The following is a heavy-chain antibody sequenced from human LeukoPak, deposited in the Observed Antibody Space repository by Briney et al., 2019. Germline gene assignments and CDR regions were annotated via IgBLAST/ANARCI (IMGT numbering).Heavy chain of an antibody. J-gene: IGHJ5*02. CDR2: VWYDGTRK. Sequence: PGGSLRLSCAASGFTFTGYGFHWVRQAQGKGLEWVAVVWYDGTRKYYADSVKGRFTVSRDNSENTVYLQISGLRAEDTAVYYCARDTDTTSHYGRFDPWGQGTLVTVSS. CDR3: ARDTDTTSHYGRFDP. V-gene: IGHV3-33*01. D-gene: IGHD4-17*01. CDR1: GFTFTGYG.